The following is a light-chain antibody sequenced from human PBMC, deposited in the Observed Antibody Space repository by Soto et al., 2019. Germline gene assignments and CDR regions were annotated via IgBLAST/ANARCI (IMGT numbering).Light chain of an antibody. CDR3: CSYAGSYTRV. Sequence: SALTQPASVSGSPGQSITISCTGTSSDVGSYRFVSWYQQHPGQAPTLMIYEGSERPSVLSDRFSGSKSANTASLTISGLQAEDEADYFCCSYAGSYTRVFGTGTKVTVL. CDR2: EGS. J-gene: IGLJ1*01. V-gene: IGLV2-14*02. CDR1: SSDVGSYRF.